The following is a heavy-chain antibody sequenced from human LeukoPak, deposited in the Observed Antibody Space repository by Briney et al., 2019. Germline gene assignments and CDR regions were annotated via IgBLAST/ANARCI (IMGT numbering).Heavy chain of an antibody. D-gene: IGHD4-17*01. V-gene: IGHV4-59*08. CDR1: GGSISSYY. Sequence: PSETLSLTCTVSGGSISSYYWSWIRQPPGKGLEWIGSIYYSGSTNYNPSLKSRVTISVDTSKNQFSLKLNSVTAADTAVYYCARTGSTVTMLYPFDHWGQGTLVTVSS. J-gene: IGHJ4*02. CDR3: ARTGSTVTMLYPFDH. CDR2: IYYSGST.